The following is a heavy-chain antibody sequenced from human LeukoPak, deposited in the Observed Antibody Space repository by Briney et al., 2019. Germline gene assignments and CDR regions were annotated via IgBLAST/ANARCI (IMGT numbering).Heavy chain of an antibody. V-gene: IGHV3-30*18. CDR2: ISYDGSNK. CDR3: AKDIVVVPAAIDYYYYYGMDV. J-gene: IGHJ6*02. CDR1: GFTFTSYG. Sequence: GGSLRLSCAASGFTFTSYGMHWVRQAPGKGLEWVAVISYDGSNKYYADSVKGRFTISRDNSKNMLYLQMNSLRAEDTAVYYCAKDIVVVPAAIDYYYYYGMDVWGQGTTVTVSS. D-gene: IGHD2-2*01.